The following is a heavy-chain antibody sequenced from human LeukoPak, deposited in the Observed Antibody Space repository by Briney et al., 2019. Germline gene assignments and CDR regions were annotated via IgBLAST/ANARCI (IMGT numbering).Heavy chain of an antibody. V-gene: IGHV1-24*01. CDR3: ARDLGYCSSTSCFRANWFDP. J-gene: IGHJ5*02. CDR2: FDPEDGET. D-gene: IGHD2-2*01. CDR1: GYTLTELS. Sequence: ASVKVSCKVSGYTLTELSMHWVRQAPGKGLEWMGGFDPEDGETIYAQKLQGRVTMTTDTSTSTAYMELRSLRSDDTAVYYCARDLGYCSSTSCFRANWFDPWGQGTLVTVSS.